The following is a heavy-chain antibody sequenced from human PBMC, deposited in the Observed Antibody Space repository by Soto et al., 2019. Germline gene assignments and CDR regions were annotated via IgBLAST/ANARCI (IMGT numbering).Heavy chain of an antibody. CDR1: GFTFSSYA. Sequence: EVQLLESGGGLVQPGGSLRLSCAASGFTFSSYAMSWVRQAPGKGLEWVSAISGSGGSTYYADSVKGRFTISRDNSKNTLYLQMNSLTAADTAVYYCAKEGNYYDSSGVFDYWGQGTLVTVSS. V-gene: IGHV3-23*01. CDR2: ISGSGGST. J-gene: IGHJ4*02. CDR3: AKEGNYYDSSGVFDY. D-gene: IGHD3-22*01.